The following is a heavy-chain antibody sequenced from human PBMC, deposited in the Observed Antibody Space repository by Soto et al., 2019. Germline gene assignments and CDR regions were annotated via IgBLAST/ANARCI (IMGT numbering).Heavy chain of an antibody. CDR3: ARSYSGSYNTPFQH. CDR1: GGSITTYY. CDR2: IYYSGST. V-gene: IGHV4-59*08. J-gene: IGHJ1*01. Sequence: PSETLSLTCTVSGGSITTYYWSWIRQPPGKGLEWIGYIYYSGSTNYNPSLKSRITISVDTSKNQFSLKLGSVTAADTAVYYCARSYSGSYNTPFQHWSQGTLVTVSS. D-gene: IGHD1-26*01.